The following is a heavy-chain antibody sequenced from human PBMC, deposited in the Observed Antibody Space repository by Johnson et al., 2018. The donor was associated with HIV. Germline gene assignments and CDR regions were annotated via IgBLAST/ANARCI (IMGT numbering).Heavy chain of an antibody. CDR1: GFTFSSYD. V-gene: IGHV3-13*01. CDR2: IGTAGDT. J-gene: IGHJ3*02. Sequence: VQLVESGGGLVQPGGSLRLSCAASGFTFSSYDMHWVRQATGKGLEWVSAIGTAGDTYYPGSVKGRFTISRENAKNTLYLQMNSLRAEDTAVYYCARGSVAGTYLHDAFDIWGQGTMVTVSS. D-gene: IGHD1/OR15-1a*01. CDR3: ARGSVAGTYLHDAFDI.